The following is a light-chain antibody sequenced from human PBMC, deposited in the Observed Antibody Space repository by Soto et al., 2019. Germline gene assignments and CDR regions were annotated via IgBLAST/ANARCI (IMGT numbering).Light chain of an antibody. Sequence: DIQMTQSPSSLSASVGDRFTITCRASQTISSWLAWYQQKPGKAPKLLIYKASTLKSGVPSRFSGSGSETEFTLTISSLQSEDFAVYYCQQYNNWPDTFGPGTKVDIK. CDR2: KAS. V-gene: IGKV1-5*03. CDR3: QQYNNWPDT. CDR1: QTISSW. J-gene: IGKJ3*01.